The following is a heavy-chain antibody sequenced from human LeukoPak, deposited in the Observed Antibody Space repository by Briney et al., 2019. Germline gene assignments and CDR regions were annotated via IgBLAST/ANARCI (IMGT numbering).Heavy chain of an antibody. J-gene: IGHJ4*02. CDR3: ARKRGYSGYDPFDY. CDR2: IIPIFGTA. Sequence: SVKVSCKASGGTFSSYAISWVRQAPGQGLEWMGGIIPIFGTANYAQKFQGRVTITADKSTSTAYMELSSLRSEDTAVYYCARKRGYSGYDPFDYWGQGTLVTVSS. V-gene: IGHV1-69*06. D-gene: IGHD5-12*01. CDR1: GGTFSSYA.